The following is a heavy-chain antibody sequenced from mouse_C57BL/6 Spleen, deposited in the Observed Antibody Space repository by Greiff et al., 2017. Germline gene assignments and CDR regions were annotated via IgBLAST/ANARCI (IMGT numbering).Heavy chain of an antibody. CDR2: FNPNNGGT. D-gene: IGHD2-2*01. Sequence: QLQQSGPELVKPGASVKIPCKASGYTFPDYNMDWVKQSHGKSLEWIGDFNPNNGGTISNQKFKGKATLTVDKSSSTAYMERRSLTSEDTAVDYCSRSGEYGYDEWFAYWGQGTLVTVSA. J-gene: IGHJ3*01. CDR1: GYTFPDYN. V-gene: IGHV1-18*01. CDR3: SRSGEYGYDEWFAY.